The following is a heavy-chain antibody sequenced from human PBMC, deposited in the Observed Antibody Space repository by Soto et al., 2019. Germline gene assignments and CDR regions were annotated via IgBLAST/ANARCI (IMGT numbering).Heavy chain of an antibody. J-gene: IGHJ3*02. V-gene: IGHV1-18*01. Sequence: ASVKVSFKASGYTFTSYGISWLRQAPGQGLEWMGWISAYNGNTNYAQKLQGRVTMTTDTSTSTAYMELRSLRSDDTAVYYCASTSVSHDAFDIWGQGTMVTVSS. D-gene: IGHD3-16*02. CDR3: ASTSVSHDAFDI. CDR1: GYTFTSYG. CDR2: ISAYNGNT.